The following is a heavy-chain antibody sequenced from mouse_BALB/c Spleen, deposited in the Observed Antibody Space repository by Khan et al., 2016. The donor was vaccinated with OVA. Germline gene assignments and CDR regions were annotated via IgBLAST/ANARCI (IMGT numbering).Heavy chain of an antibody. J-gene: IGHJ4*01. V-gene: IGHV2-6-4*01. D-gene: IGHD2-14*01. CDR3: ARAYYRYDGYYAMDY. Sequence: QVQLQQSGPGLVAPSQSLSITCTVSGFSLSRYHIHWVRHPPGKGLEWLGMIWGGGGTDYNSTLKSRLSISKDNSKSQVFLQMNSLQTDNSAMYYCARAYYRYDGYYAMDYWGQGTSVTVSS. CDR1: GFSLSRYH. CDR2: IWGGGGT.